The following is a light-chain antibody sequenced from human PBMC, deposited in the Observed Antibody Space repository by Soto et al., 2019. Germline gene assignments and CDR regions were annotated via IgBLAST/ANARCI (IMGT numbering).Light chain of an antibody. CDR1: SSDVGGYNY. J-gene: IGLJ1*01. Sequence: QSALTQPASVSGSPGQSITISCTGTSSDVGGYNYVSWYQHHPGKAPKLMIYDVSNRPSGVSKRFSGSKSGNTATLTISGVQPEDEADYYCSSYTSSNTRQIVFGTGTKLTV. CDR3: SSYTSSNTRQIV. CDR2: DVS. V-gene: IGLV2-14*03.